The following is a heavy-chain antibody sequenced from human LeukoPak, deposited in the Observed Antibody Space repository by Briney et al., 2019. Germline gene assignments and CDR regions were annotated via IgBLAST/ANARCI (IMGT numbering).Heavy chain of an antibody. CDR1: GFTFSSYA. V-gene: IGHV3-23*01. D-gene: IGHD5-12*01. CDR3: AKDRRLPWDYFDS. CDR2: IDGSGSST. Sequence: GGSLRLSCAAYGFTFSSYAMSWFRQAPGRGLEWISAIDGSGSSTYYADCVKGRFTISRDNSKNTLYLQMSSLRAEDTAIYYCAKDRRLPWDYFDSWGQGTLVTVSS. J-gene: IGHJ4*02.